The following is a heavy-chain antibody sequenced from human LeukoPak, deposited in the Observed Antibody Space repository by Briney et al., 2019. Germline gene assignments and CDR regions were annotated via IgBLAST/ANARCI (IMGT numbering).Heavy chain of an antibody. CDR3: ARGAAGEYYYYMDV. J-gene: IGHJ6*03. V-gene: IGHV3-7*01. CDR1: GFTFSSYW. D-gene: IGHD2-15*01. Sequence: PGGSLRLSCAASGFTFSSYWMSWVRQAPGKGLEWVANIKQDGSEKYYVDSVKGRFTISRDNAKNSLYLQMNSLRAEDTAVYYCARGAAGEYYYYMDVWGKGTTVTVSS. CDR2: IKQDGSEK.